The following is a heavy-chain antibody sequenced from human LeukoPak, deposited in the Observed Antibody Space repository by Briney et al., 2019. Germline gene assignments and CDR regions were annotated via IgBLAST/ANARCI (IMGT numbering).Heavy chain of an antibody. V-gene: IGHV4-4*07. J-gene: IGHJ4*02. CDR2: IYSSGST. CDR1: GDSIGSYF. Sequence: PSETLSLTCTVSGDSIGSYFWSWIRQPAGKGLEWIGRIYSSGSTNYNPSLKSRVTMSVDTSKNQFSLKLSSVTAADTAVYYCARSNPYYYGSGSYFHYWGQGTLVTVSS. CDR3: ARSNPYYYGSGSYFHY. D-gene: IGHD3-10*01.